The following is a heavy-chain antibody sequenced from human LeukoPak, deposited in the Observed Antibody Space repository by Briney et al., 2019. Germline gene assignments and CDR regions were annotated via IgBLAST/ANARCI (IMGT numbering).Heavy chain of an antibody. Sequence: PGGSLRLSCAASGFTFSSYAMSWVRQAPGKGLEWVSVIYSGGSTYYADSVKGRFTISRDNSKNTLYLQMNSLRAEDTAVYYCARERRAYYYDSSGPTQYFYFDYWGQGTLVTVSS. J-gene: IGHJ4*02. D-gene: IGHD3-22*01. CDR3: ARERRAYYYDSSGPTQYFYFDY. V-gene: IGHV3-53*01. CDR1: GFTFSSYA. CDR2: IYSGGST.